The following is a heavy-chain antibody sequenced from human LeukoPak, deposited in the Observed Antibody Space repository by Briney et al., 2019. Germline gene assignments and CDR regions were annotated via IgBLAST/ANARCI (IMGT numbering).Heavy chain of an antibody. CDR3: ARGYYDSSGYSDWYFDL. D-gene: IGHD3-22*01. CDR2: IYYSGGT. V-gene: IGHV4-59*01. J-gene: IGHJ2*01. Sequence: SETLSLTCTVSGGSISSYYWSWIRQPPGKGLEWIGYIYYSGGTNYNPSLKSRVTISVDSSMNQFSLKLSSVTAADTAVYYCARGYYDSSGYSDWYFDLWGRGTLVTVSS. CDR1: GGSISSYY.